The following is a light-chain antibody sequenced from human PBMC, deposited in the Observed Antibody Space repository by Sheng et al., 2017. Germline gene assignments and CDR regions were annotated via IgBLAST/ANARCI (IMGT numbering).Light chain of an antibody. CDR3: QQRSNWPRT. CDR1: QSVSDNF. CDR2: DAS. J-gene: IGKJ4*01. V-gene: IGKV3-11*01. Sequence: EIVLAQSPGTLSLSPGERATLSCRASQSVSDNFLAWYQQKPGQAPRLLIYDASNRATGIPARFSGSGSGTDFTLTISSLEPEDFAVYYCQQRSNWPRTFGGGTKVEIK.